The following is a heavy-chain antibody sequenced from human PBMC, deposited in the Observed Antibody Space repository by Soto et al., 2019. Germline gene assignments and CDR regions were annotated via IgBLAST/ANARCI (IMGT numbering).Heavy chain of an antibody. J-gene: IGHJ6*02. Sequence: PGGSLRLSCAASGFTFSSYWMHWVRQAPGKGLVWVSRINSDGSSTSYADSVKGRFTISRDNAKNTLYLQMNSLRAEDTAVYYCASGIAARKYYYYGMDVWGQGTTVTVSS. D-gene: IGHD6-6*01. CDR2: INSDGSST. CDR1: GFTFSSYW. V-gene: IGHV3-74*01. CDR3: ASGIAARKYYYYGMDV.